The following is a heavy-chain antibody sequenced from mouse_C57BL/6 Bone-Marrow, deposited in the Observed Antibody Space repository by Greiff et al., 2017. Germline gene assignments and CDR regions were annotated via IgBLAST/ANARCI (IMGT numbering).Heavy chain of an antibody. CDR1: GYTFTSYW. CDR3: ARGGRWLLDY. D-gene: IGHD2-3*01. V-gene: IGHV1-50*01. CDR2: IDPSDSCT. Sequence: QVQLQQPGAELVKPGASVKLSCKASGYTFTSYWMQWVKQRPGQGLEWIGEIDPSDSCTNYNQKFKGKATLTVDTSSSTAYMQLSSLTSEDSAVYYCARGGRWLLDYWGQGTSLTVSS. J-gene: IGHJ2*02.